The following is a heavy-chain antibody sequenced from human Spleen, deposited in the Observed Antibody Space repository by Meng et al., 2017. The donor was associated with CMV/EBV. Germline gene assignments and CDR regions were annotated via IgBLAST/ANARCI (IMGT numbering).Heavy chain of an antibody. D-gene: IGHD6-6*01. Sequence: ASVKVSCKASGYSFTGYYIHRVRQAPGQGLEYMGWINPNSGGTNYAQKFQGRVTMTRDTSVSTAYMELRILRSDDTAVYYCASARPLRYWGQGTLVTVSS. V-gene: IGHV1-2*02. CDR1: GYSFTGYY. J-gene: IGHJ4*02. CDR2: INPNSGGT. CDR3: ASARPLRY.